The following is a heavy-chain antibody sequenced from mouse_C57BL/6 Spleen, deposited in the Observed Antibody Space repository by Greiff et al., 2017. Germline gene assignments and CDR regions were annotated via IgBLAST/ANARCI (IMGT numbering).Heavy chain of an antibody. V-gene: IGHV8-12*01. CDR3: ARDYYGSSSWYFDV. D-gene: IGHD1-1*01. Sequence: QVQLKESGPGILQSSQTLSLTCSFSGFSLSTSGMGVSWIRQPSGKGLEWLAHIYWDDDKRYNPSLKSRLTISKDTSRNQAFLKITSVDTADTATYYCARDYYGSSSWYFDVWGTGTTVTVSS. J-gene: IGHJ1*03. CDR1: GFSLSTSGMG. CDR2: IYWDDDK.